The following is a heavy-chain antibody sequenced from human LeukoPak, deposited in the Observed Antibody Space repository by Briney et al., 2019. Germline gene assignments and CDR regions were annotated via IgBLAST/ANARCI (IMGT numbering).Heavy chain of an antibody. CDR3: ACRDGYNWDY. Sequence: ASVKVSCKVSGYTLTELSMHWVRQAPGKRLEWMGGFDPEDGETIYAQKFQGRVTMTEDTSTDTAYMELSSLRSEDAAVYYCACRDGYNWDYWGQGTLVTVSS. CDR2: FDPEDGET. CDR1: GYTLTELS. V-gene: IGHV1-24*01. J-gene: IGHJ4*02. D-gene: IGHD5-24*01.